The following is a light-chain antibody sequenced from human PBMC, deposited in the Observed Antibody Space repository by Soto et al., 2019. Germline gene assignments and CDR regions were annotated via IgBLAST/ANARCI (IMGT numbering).Light chain of an antibody. J-gene: IGLJ2*01. CDR2: DVT. CDR1: PSDVGVYDY. Sequence: QSALTQPASVSGSPGQSITISCTGTPSDVGVYDYVSWYQQHPGKAPKLIIYDVTKRPSGVSNRFSGSKSGITASLTISGLQAEDESDYYCSSYTSSSTLLFGGGTKVTVL. V-gene: IGLV2-14*03. CDR3: SSYTSSSTLL.